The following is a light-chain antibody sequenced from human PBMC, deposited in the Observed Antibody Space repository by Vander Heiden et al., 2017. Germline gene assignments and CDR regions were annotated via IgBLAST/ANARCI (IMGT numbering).Light chain of an antibody. CDR2: DVS. V-gene: IGLV2-14*03. Sequence: QSALTKPASVSASTGQSITSSCTGPSSDVGGYNYVSGYQQHPGKAPIVMINDVSNRPSGVSNRFSGSKSGNTASLIISGLQAEDEADYYCTSYTSSTTWVFGGGTKLTVL. CDR1: SSDVGGYNY. CDR3: TSYTSSTTWV. J-gene: IGLJ2*01.